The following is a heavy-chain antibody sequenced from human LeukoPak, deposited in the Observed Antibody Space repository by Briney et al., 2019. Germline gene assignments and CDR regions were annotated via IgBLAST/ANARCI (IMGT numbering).Heavy chain of an antibody. Sequence: GGSLRLSCAASGFIFSDFYMTWIRQAPGKGLEWVSDITNSGSYTNYAGFVKGRFTISRDNAKNSLYLQMNSLRVEDTAVFFCARSRGSYFDYWGQGTLVIVSS. CDR3: ARSRGSYFDY. CDR1: GFIFSDFY. V-gene: IGHV3-11*06. CDR2: ITNSGSYT. D-gene: IGHD1-26*01. J-gene: IGHJ4*02.